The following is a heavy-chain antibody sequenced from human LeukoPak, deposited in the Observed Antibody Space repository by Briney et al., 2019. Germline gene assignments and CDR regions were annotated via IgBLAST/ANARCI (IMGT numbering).Heavy chain of an antibody. J-gene: IGHJ4*02. CDR3: AKEAEYYDILTGYSQHFDY. CDR2: ISYDGSNK. CDR1: GFTFSSYG. V-gene: IGHV3-30*18. Sequence: GRSLRLSCVASGFTFSSYGMHWVRQAPGKGLEWVAVISYDGSNKYYADSVKGRFTISRDNSKNTLYLQMNSLRAEDTAVYYCAKEAEYYDILTGYSQHFDYWGQGTLVTVSS. D-gene: IGHD3-9*01.